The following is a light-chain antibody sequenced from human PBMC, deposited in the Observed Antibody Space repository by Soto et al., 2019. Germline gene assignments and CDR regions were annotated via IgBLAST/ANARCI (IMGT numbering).Light chain of an antibody. CDR3: QHYSLYSPWT. V-gene: IGKV1-5*01. Sequence: DIQMTQSPSTLSASVGDRVTITCRASQSISSWLAWYQQKPGKAPKLLIYDASSLQSGVPSRFGGSGSGTDFTLTITSLLPDDCATYYCQHYSLYSPWTFGQGTKVDIK. CDR2: DAS. CDR1: QSISSW. J-gene: IGKJ1*01.